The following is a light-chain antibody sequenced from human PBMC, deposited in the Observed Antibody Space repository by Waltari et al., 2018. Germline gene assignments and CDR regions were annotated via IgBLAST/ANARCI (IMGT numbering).Light chain of an antibody. CDR2: EAS. Sequence: EVVMTQSPVTLSVSPGERATLSCSASQPVSRNLAWYQQKPGQAPRLVIYEASTRATGIPARFSGRGSGKEFTLIISSLQPEDFVVYYCQQYNNWPPWTFGQGTKVELK. V-gene: IGKV3-15*01. CDR1: QPVSRN. J-gene: IGKJ1*01. CDR3: QQYNNWPPWT.